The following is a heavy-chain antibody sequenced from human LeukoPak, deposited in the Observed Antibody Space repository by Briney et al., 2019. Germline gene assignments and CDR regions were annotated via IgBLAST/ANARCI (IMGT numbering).Heavy chain of an antibody. Sequence: GGSLRLSCAASGFTVSSNYMSWVRQAPGKGLEWVSVIYSGGSTYYADSVKGRFTISRDNSKNTLYLQMNSLRAEDTAVYYCASQKAGLGAVAFDIWGQGTMVTVSS. J-gene: IGHJ3*02. CDR2: IYSGGST. CDR3: ASQKAGLGAVAFDI. CDR1: GFTVSSNY. V-gene: IGHV3-66*04. D-gene: IGHD3/OR15-3a*01.